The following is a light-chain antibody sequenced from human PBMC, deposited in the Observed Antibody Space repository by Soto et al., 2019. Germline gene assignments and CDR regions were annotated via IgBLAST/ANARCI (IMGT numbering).Light chain of an antibody. V-gene: IGKV1-5*01. CDR2: DAS. CDR3: QQYYDYSWKT. J-gene: IGKJ4*01. Sequence: DIQLTQSPSTLSASVGDRVTITCRASQSVGSWLAWYQQRPGKAPRLLIYDASSLDSGVPARFSGSGSGTEFTLTVSSLQPDDFATYYCQQYYDYSWKTFGRGTKVELQ. CDR1: QSVGSW.